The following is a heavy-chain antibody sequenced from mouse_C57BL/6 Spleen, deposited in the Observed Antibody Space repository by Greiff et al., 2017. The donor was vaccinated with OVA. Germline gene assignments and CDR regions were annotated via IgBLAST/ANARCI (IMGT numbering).Heavy chain of an antibody. CDR2: IYPGDGDT. Sequence: QVQLQQSGAELVKPGASVKISCKASGYAFSSYWMNWVKQRPGKGLEWIGQIYPGDGDTNYNGKFKGKATLTADKSSSTAYMQLSSLTSEDSAVYFCARWDSSGYGIDYWGQGTTLTVSS. CDR1: GYAFSSYW. V-gene: IGHV1-80*01. CDR3: ARWDSSGYGIDY. J-gene: IGHJ2*01. D-gene: IGHD3-2*02.